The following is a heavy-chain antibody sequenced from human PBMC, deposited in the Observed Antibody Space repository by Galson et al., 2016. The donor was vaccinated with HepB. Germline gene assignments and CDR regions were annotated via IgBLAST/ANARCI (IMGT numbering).Heavy chain of an antibody. J-gene: IGHJ4*02. D-gene: IGHD3-10*01. CDR3: ASGRERITSLIGY. CDR1: GFVLSSYP. V-gene: IGHV3-30-3*01. CDR2: IADDGSIA. Sequence: SLRLSCAASGFVLSSYPMHWVRQPPGKGLEWVAVIADDGSIAYYGDSVKGRFTISRDNSKNIVYLQMNGLRAEDTSVYYCASGRERITSLIGYWGQGTLVTVSS.